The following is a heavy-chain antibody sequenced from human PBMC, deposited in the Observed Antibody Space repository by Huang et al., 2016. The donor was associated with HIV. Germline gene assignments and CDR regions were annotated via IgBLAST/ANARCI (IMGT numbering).Heavy chain of an antibody. J-gene: IGHJ6*02. D-gene: IGHD6-6*01. CDR2: IIHDGSG. Sequence: QVRLHQWGAGLLKPSETLSLTCAVFGGSFSLYSWNWIRQPPGKGLQWIGEIIHDGSGNYDPSMKSRLTMSVDTSKNQFSLILTCLTAGDSAVYYCARGGRIAARNYYGMDVWGQGTTVTVSS. V-gene: IGHV4-34*01. CDR3: ARGGRIAARNYYGMDV. CDR1: GGSFSLYS.